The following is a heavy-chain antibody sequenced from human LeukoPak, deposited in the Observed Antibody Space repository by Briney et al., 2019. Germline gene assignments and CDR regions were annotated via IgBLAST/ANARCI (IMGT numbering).Heavy chain of an antibody. CDR1: GFAVSSNY. D-gene: IGHD2-2*02. Sequence: GGSLRLSCAASGFAVSSNYMSWVRQAPGKGLEWVSAISGSGGSTYYADSVKGRFTISRDNSKNTLYLQMNSLRAEDAAVYYCAKWGKYCSSTSCYTYFGYWGQGTLVTVSS. CDR3: AKWGKYCSSTSCYTYFGY. V-gene: IGHV3-23*01. J-gene: IGHJ4*02. CDR2: ISGSGGST.